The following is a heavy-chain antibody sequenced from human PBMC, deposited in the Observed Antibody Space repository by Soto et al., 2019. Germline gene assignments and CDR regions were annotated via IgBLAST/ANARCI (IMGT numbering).Heavy chain of an antibody. V-gene: IGHV4-34*01. CDR3: ARGRNDGDWFDP. CDR2: INHSGST. D-gene: IGHD1-1*01. Sequence: SETLSLTCAVYGGSFSGYYWSWIRQPPGKGLEWIGEINHSGSTNYNPSLKSRVTISVDTSKNQFSLKLSSVTATHMAVCYCARGRNDGDWFDPWGEGTLVTVCS. CDR1: GGSFSGYY. J-gene: IGHJ5*02.